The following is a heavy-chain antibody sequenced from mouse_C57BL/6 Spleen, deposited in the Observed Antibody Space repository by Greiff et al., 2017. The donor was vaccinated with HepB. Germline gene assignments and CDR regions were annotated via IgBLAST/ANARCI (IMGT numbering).Heavy chain of an antibody. CDR3: ALTTVVATPDY. CDR1: GYTFTSYW. Sequence: QVHVKQPGAELVKPGASVKLSCKASGYTFTSYWMHWVKQRPGQGLEWIGMIHPNSGSTNYNEKFKSKATLTVDKSSSTAYMQLSSLTSEDSAVYYCALTTVVATPDYWGQGTTLTVSS. CDR2: IHPNSGST. J-gene: IGHJ2*01. V-gene: IGHV1-64*01. D-gene: IGHD1-1*01.